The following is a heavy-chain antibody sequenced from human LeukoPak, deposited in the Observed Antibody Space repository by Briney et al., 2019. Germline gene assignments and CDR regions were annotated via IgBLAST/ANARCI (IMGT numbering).Heavy chain of an antibody. V-gene: IGHV3-33*01. D-gene: IGHD3-10*01. CDR1: GFSFSSYG. J-gene: IGHJ4*02. CDR2: IWYDGSNK. CDR3: ARASGSGRPLDY. Sequence: GRSLRVSCAASGFSFSSYGMHWVRQAPGKGLEWVAVIWYDGSNKYYADSVKGRFTISRDNSKNTLYLQMNSLRAEDTAVYYCARASGSGRPLDYWGQGTLVTVSS.